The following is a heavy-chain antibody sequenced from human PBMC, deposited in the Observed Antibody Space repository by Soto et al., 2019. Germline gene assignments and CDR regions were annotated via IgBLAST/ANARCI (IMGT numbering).Heavy chain of an antibody. CDR3: ARQISITIFGVVPAFDY. V-gene: IGHV4-39*01. D-gene: IGHD3-3*01. Sequence: SETLSLTCTVSGGSISSSSYYWGWIRQPPGKGLEWIGSIYYSGSTYYNPSLKSRVTISVDTSKNKFSLKLRSVTAADTALYYCARQISITIFGVVPAFDYWGQGTLVTVSS. CDR1: GGSISSSSYY. J-gene: IGHJ4*02. CDR2: IYYSGST.